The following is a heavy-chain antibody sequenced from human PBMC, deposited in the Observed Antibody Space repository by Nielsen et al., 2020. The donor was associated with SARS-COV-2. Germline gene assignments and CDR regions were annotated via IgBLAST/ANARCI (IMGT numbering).Heavy chain of an antibody. V-gene: IGHV3-21*01. CDR1: GFTFSSYS. CDR2: ISSSSSYI. CDR3: ARDFRSSRPPYYYYGMDV. D-gene: IGHD6-13*01. J-gene: IGHJ6*02. Sequence: GGSLRLSCAASGFTFSSYSMNWVCQAPGKGLEWVSSISSSSSYIYYADSVKGRFTISRDNAKNSLYLQMNSLRAEDTAVYYCARDFRSSRPPYYYYGMDVWGQGTTVTVSS.